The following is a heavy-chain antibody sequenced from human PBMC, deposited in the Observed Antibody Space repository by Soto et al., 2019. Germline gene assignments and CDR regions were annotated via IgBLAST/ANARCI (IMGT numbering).Heavy chain of an antibody. V-gene: IGHV3-48*01. Sequence: VQLVESGGGLVQPGGSLRLSCAASGFTFSSYSMNWVRQAPGKGLEWVSYISSSSSTIYYADSVKGRFTISRDNAKNSLYLQMNSLRAEDTAVYYCAREQYYYGSGSWGYWGQGTLVTVSS. J-gene: IGHJ4*02. D-gene: IGHD3-10*01. CDR1: GFTFSSYS. CDR3: AREQYYYGSGSWGY. CDR2: ISSSSSTI.